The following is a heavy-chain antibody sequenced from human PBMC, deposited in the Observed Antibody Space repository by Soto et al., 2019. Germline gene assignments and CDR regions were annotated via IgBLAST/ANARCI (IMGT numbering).Heavy chain of an antibody. CDR2: IIPIFGTA. V-gene: IGHV1-69*01. D-gene: IGHD2-15*01. CDR1: GGTFSSYA. CDR3: ARVSTEVGYCSGGSCYSQYFQH. Sequence: QVQLVQSGAEVKKPGSSVKVSCKASGGTFSSYAISWVRQAPGQGLEWMGGIIPIFGTANYAQKFLGRVTITADESTSTAYMELSSLRSEDTAVYYCARVSTEVGYCSGGSCYSQYFQHWGQGTLVTVSS. J-gene: IGHJ1*01.